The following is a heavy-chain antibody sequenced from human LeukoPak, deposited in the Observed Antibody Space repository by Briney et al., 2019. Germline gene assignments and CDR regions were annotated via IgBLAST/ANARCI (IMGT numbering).Heavy chain of an antibody. Sequence: SETLSLTCTVSGGSISSYYWSWIRQPPGKGLEWIGYIYYSGSTNYNPSLKSRVTISVDTSKNQFSLKLSSVTAADTAVYYCARTYSSSWIDHWGQGTLVTVSS. J-gene: IGHJ4*02. D-gene: IGHD6-13*01. CDR1: GGSISSYY. CDR2: IYYSGST. CDR3: ARTYSSSWIDH. V-gene: IGHV4-59*08.